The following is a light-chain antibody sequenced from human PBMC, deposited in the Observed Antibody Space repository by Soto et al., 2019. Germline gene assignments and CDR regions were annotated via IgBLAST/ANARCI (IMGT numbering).Light chain of an antibody. V-gene: IGKV1-12*01. CDR1: EDINSR. Sequence: DIQMTQSPSSVSASVGDRVTISCRASEDINSRLAWYQQKPGNAPKLLIYAAFILQSGVPSRFSGYGSGTDFTLSISSLQPEEFATYYCQQADSFPITFGQGTRLEIK. CDR2: AAF. J-gene: IGKJ5*01. CDR3: QQADSFPIT.